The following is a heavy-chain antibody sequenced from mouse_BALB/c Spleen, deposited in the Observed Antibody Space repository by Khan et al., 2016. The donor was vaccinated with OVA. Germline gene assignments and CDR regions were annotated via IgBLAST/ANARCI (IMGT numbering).Heavy chain of an antibody. CDR2: IIYTGST. D-gene: IGHD2-12*01. CDR1: GDSITSGY. V-gene: IGHV3-8*02. Sequence: EVQLQESGPSLVKPSQTLSFTCSVTGDSITSGYWNWIRKFPGNKLEYIGYIIYTGSTYYYPSLQRRISITRHTSHYQHYLQLNSVTAEDKATYYCASSTYRYACDYWGQGTLVTVSA. J-gene: IGHJ3*01. CDR3: ASSTYRYACDY.